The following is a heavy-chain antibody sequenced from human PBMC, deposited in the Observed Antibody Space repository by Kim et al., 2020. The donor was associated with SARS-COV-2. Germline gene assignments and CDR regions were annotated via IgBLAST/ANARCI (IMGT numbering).Heavy chain of an antibody. J-gene: IGHJ4*02. D-gene: IGHD2-21*02. CDR3: TRAPYIVVVTAIQHDPVDY. CDR2: IRSKAYGGTT. Sequence: GGSLRLSCTASGFTFGDYAMSWFRQAPGKGLEWVGFIRSKAYGGTTEYAASVKGRFTISRDDSKSIAYLQMNSLKTEDTAVYYCTRAPYIVVVTAIQHDPVDYWGQGTLVTVSS. CDR1: GFTFGDYA. V-gene: IGHV3-49*03.